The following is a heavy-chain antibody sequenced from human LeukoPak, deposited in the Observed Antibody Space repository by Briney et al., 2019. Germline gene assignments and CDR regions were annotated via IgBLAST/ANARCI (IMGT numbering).Heavy chain of an antibody. CDR2: IYYSGST. CDR3: ARHQGGYSSSGFDY. CDR1: GASISDYY. J-gene: IGHJ4*02. V-gene: IGHV4-59*08. D-gene: IGHD6-6*01. Sequence: SETLSLTCIVSGASISDYYWSWIRQPPGKGLEWIGYIYYSGSTNYNPSLKSRVTISVDTSKNQFSLKLSSVTAADTAVYYCARHQGGYSSSGFDYWGQGTLVTVSS.